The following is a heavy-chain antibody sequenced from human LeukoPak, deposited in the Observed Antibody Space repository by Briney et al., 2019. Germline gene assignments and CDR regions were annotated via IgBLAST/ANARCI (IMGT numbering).Heavy chain of an antibody. J-gene: IGHJ4*02. V-gene: IGHV3-23*01. CDR3: AKSTGWYSSSWYLIY. CDR1: GFTFSTYA. CDR2: IGSGSGGST. Sequence: GGSLRLSCAASGFTFSTYAMSWVRQAPGKGLEWVSAIGSGSGGSTFYADSVKGRFTISRDNSENTLYLQMNSLRVEDTAVYYCAKSTGWYSSSWYLIYWGQGTLVTVSS. D-gene: IGHD6-13*01.